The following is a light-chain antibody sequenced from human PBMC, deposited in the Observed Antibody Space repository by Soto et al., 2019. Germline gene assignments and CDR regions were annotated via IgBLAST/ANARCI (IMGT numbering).Light chain of an antibody. Sequence: EIVMTHAPATLSVSPGERATLSFRASQSVSNNLAWYQQKPGQAPRLLIYGASTRATGIPARFSGTGSGTEFTLTISSLQSEDFAVYYCQQYNKWPWTFGQGTKVDIK. J-gene: IGKJ1*01. CDR1: QSVSNN. CDR3: QQYNKWPWT. CDR2: GAS. V-gene: IGKV3-15*01.